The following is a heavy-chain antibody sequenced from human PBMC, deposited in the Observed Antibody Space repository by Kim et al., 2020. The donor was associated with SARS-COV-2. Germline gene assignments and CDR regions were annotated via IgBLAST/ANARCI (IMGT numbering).Heavy chain of an antibody. D-gene: IGHD5-18*01. CDR3: ARAPDSYGYYYYGMDV. V-gene: IGHV1-18*01. CDR1: GYNFTSYG. CDR2: ISAYNGNT. J-gene: IGHJ6*02. Sequence: ASVKVSYKASGYNFTSYGISWVRQAPGQGLEWMGWISAYNGNTNYAQKLQGRVTMTTDTSTSTAYMELRSLRSDDTAVYYCARAPDSYGYYYYGMDVWGQGTTVTVSS.